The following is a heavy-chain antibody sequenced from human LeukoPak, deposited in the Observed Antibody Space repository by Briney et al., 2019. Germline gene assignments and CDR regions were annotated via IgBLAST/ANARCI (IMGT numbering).Heavy chain of an antibody. D-gene: IGHD1-26*01. J-gene: IGHJ4*02. V-gene: IGHV3-66*01. CDR1: GFTVGNSY. CDR2: IYSGGHT. CDR3: ARATSGSHWS. Sequence: GGSLRLSCAASGFTVGNSYLNWVRQAPGKGLVWVSVIYSGGHTYYADSVKGRFTVSRDNSKLTLYLKMHRLTVEDAAVYYCARATSGSHWSWGQGTLVTVSS.